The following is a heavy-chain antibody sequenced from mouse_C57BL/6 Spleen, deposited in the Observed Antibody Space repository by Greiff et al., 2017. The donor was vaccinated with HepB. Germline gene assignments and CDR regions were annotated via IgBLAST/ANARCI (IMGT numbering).Heavy chain of an antibody. CDR3: AREVYDYDWFAY. CDR2: ILPGSGST. Sequence: QVQLQQSGAELMKPGASVKLSCKATGYTFTGYWIEWVKQRPGHGLEWIGEILPGSGSTNYNEKFKGKATFTADTSSNTAYMQLSSLTTEDSALYYCAREVYDYDWFAYWGQGTLVTVSA. V-gene: IGHV1-9*01. D-gene: IGHD2-4*01. J-gene: IGHJ3*01. CDR1: GYTFTGYW.